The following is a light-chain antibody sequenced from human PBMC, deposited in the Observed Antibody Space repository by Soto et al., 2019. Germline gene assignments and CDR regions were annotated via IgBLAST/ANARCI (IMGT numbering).Light chain of an antibody. V-gene: IGKV1-5*03. CDR3: QQYNGYWT. CDR2: KAS. J-gene: IGKJ1*01. Sequence: DIQMTQSPSTLSASVGDRVTITCRASQSISDLLAWYQQKSGKAPKLLIYKASSLKSGVPSRFSGSGSGTEYTLTISGLQPDDFASYYCQQYNGYWTFGQGTKVEIK. CDR1: QSISDL.